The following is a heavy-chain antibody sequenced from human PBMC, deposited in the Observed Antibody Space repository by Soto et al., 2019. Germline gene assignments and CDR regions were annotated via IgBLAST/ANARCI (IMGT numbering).Heavy chain of an antibody. CDR3: ARGRSITMLRGAPPDY. CDR1: GGSFSGCY. D-gene: IGHD3-10*01. J-gene: IGHJ4*02. V-gene: IGHV4-34*01. Sequence: PSETLSLTCAVYGGSFSGCYWSWIRQPPGKGLEWIGEINQSGGTHYNPSLKSRVTISVDTSKNQFSLKLSSVTATDTAVYYCARGRSITMLRGAPPDYWGQGTLVTVSS. CDR2: INQSGGT.